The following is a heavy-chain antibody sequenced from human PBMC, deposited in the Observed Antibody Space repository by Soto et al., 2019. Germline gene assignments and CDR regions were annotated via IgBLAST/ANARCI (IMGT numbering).Heavy chain of an antibody. J-gene: IGHJ4*02. V-gene: IGHV1-46*03. CDR2: INPSGGST. Sequence: ASVKVSCKASGYTFTSYYMHWVRQAPGQGLEWMGIINPSGGSTSYAQKFQGRVTMTRDTSTSTVYMELSSLRSEDTAVYYCARDSAYYYDSSDYFDYWGQGTLVTVSS. D-gene: IGHD3-22*01. CDR1: GYTFTSYY. CDR3: ARDSAYYYDSSDYFDY.